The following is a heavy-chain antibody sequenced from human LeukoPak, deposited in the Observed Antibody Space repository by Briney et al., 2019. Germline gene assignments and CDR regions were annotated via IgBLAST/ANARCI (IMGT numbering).Heavy chain of an antibody. J-gene: IGHJ6*02. CDR3: ARERYYDSSGYYYGMDV. D-gene: IGHD3-22*01. Sequence: SETLSLTCTVSGGSISSGGYSWSWIRQHPGKGLEWIGYICYSGSTYYNPSLKSRVTISVDTSKNQFSLKLSSVTAADTAVYYCARERYYDSSGYYYGMDVWGRGTPVTVSS. CDR2: ICYSGST. V-gene: IGHV4-31*03. CDR1: GGSISSGGYS.